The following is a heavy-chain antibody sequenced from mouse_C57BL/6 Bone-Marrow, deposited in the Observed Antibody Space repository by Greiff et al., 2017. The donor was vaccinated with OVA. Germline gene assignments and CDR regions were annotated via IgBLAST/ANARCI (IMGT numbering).Heavy chain of an antibody. J-gene: IGHJ1*03. V-gene: IGHV1-19*01. D-gene: IGHD4-1*02. Sequence: VQLQQSGPVLVKPGASVKMSCKASGYTFTDYNMNWVKQSHGKSLEWIGVINPYNGGTSYNQKFKGKATLTVDKSSSTAYMELNSLTSEDSAVYCCARGNWDWYFDVWGTGTTVTVSS. CDR3: ARGNWDWYFDV. CDR1: GYTFTDYN. CDR2: INPYNGGT.